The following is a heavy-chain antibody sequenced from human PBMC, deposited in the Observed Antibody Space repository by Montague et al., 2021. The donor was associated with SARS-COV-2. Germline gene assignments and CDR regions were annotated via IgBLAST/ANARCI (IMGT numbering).Heavy chain of an antibody. Sequence: SLRLSCAASGFTFSSYAMHWVRQAPGKGLEWVAVISYDGSNKYYADSVKGRFTTSRDNSKNPLYLQMNSLRVEDTAVYYCARAQGGNYYYGMDVWGQGTTVTVSS. V-gene: IGHV3-30-3*01. CDR1: GFTFSSYA. CDR3: ARAQGGNYYYGMDV. J-gene: IGHJ6*02. D-gene: IGHD3-16*01. CDR2: ISYDGSNK.